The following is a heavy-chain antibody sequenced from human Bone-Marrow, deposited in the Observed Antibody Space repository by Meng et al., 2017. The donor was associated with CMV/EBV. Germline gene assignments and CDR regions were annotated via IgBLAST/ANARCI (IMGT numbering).Heavy chain of an antibody. V-gene: IGHV1-2*02. CDR2: INPNSGGT. CDR1: GYTFTGYY. J-gene: IGHJ4*02. Sequence: ASVKVSCKASGYTFTGYYMHWVRQAPGQGLEWMGWINPNSGGTNYAQKFQGRVTMTRDTSTSTAYMELRSLRSDDTAVYYCARDRGLRVFDYWGQGTLVTVSS. D-gene: IGHD5-12*01. CDR3: ARDRGLRVFDY.